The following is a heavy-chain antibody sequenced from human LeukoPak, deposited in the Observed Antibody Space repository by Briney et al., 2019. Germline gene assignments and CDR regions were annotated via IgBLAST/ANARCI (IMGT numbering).Heavy chain of an antibody. Sequence: GGSLRLSCAASGFTFNTYTMNWVRQAPGKGLEWVAVISYDGSNKYYADSVKGRFTISRDNSKDTLYLQMNSLRAEDTAVYYCARDSSGTYFDYWGQGSLVTVSS. CDR2: ISYDGSNK. V-gene: IGHV3-30*04. D-gene: IGHD3-22*01. CDR3: ARDSSGTYFDY. CDR1: GFTFNTYT. J-gene: IGHJ4*02.